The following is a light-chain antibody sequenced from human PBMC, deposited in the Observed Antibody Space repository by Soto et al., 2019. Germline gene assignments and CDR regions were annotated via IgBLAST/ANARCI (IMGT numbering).Light chain of an antibody. Sequence: QAVVTQEPSLTVSPGGTVTLTCGSSTGGVTDGHYPYWFQQKPGQAPRSLIYDTTNKQPWTPARFSGSLLGGKAALTLSGAQHDDEAEYYCLLSYCDGRIFGGGTQLTVL. CDR2: DTT. CDR3: LLSYCDGRI. J-gene: IGLJ2*01. CDR1: TGGVTDGHY. V-gene: IGLV7-46*01.